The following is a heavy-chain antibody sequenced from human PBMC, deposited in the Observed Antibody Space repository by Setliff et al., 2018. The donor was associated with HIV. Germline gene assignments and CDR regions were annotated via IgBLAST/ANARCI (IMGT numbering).Heavy chain of an antibody. CDR2: MVYTGGT. J-gene: IGHJ4*02. CDR3: ASFFVTTVTNQDY. Sequence: SETLSLTCTVSGGSISGHCWSWIRQPPGKELEWIASMVYTGGTNYNPSLKSRVSVSVDTSKNHFSLKLSSLTAADTAMYYCASFFVTTVTNQDYWGQGTPGTVS. D-gene: IGHD4-17*01. V-gene: IGHV4-59*11. CDR1: GGSISGHC.